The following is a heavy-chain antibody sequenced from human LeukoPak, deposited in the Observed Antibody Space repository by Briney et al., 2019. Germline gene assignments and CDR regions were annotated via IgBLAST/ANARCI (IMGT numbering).Heavy chain of an antibody. CDR3: ARDSVPAYYYDSSGIDY. D-gene: IGHD3-22*01. J-gene: IGHJ4*02. V-gene: IGHV1-2*02. CDR2: INPNSGGT. CDR1: GYTFTGYY. Sequence: ASVKVSCKASGYTFTGYYMHWVRQAPGQGLEWMGWINPNSGGTNYAQKFQGRVTMTRDTSISTAYMELSRLRSDDTAVYYCARDSVPAYYYDSSGIDYWGQGTLVTVSS.